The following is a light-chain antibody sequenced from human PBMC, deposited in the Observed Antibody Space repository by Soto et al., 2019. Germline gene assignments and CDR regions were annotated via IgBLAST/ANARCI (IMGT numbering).Light chain of an antibody. Sequence: QSALTQPPSVSGSPGQSVTISCTGTSSDVGSYNLVSWYQQHPGKAPKLMIYDVRNRPSGISNRFSGSKSGNTASLTISGLQAEDEADYYCSSYTTSSTLYVFGTGTKVTVL. CDR1: SSDVGSYNL. CDR3: SSYTTSSTLYV. V-gene: IGLV2-14*02. J-gene: IGLJ1*01. CDR2: DVR.